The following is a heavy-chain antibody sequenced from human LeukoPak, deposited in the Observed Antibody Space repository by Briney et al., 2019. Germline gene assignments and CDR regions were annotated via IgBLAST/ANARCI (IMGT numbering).Heavy chain of an antibody. CDR2: IIPIFGTA. J-gene: IGHJ4*02. CDR3: ASGPVRGVIMHDLYDY. CDR1: GGTFSSYA. D-gene: IGHD3-10*01. V-gene: IGHV1-69*06. Sequence: SVKVSCKASGGTFSSYAISWVRQAPGQGLEWMGGIIPIFGTANYAQKFQGRVTITADKSTSTAYMELSSLRPEDTAVYYCASGPVRGVIMHDLYDYWGQGTLVTVSS.